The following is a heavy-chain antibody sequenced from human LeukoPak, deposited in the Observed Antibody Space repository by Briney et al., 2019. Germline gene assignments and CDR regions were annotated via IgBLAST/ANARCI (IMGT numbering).Heavy chain of an antibody. CDR3: ARSGSNYYYHYMDV. Sequence: GGSLRLSCAASGFTFSSYWMSWVRQAPGKGLEWVSHISGSGGNTNYADSVKGRFTISRDNSKNTLYLQMNSLRAEDTAVYYCARSGSNYYYHYMDVWGKGTTVTVSS. J-gene: IGHJ6*03. CDR2: ISGSGGNT. D-gene: IGHD5-12*01. V-gene: IGHV3-23*01. CDR1: GFTFSSYW.